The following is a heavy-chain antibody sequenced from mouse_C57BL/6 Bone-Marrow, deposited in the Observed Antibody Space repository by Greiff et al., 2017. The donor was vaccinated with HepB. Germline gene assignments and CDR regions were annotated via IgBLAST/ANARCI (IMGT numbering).Heavy chain of an antibody. CDR1: GYTFTSYW. Sequence: QVQLQQPGAELVKPGASVKLSCKASGYTFTSYWMQWVKQRPGQGLEWIGEIDPSDSYTNYNQKFKGKATLTVDTSSSTAYMQLSSLTSEDSAVYYCARHGSSYWYFDVWGTGTTVTVSS. J-gene: IGHJ1*03. CDR3: ARHGSSYWYFDV. CDR2: IDPSDSYT. V-gene: IGHV1-50*01. D-gene: IGHD1-1*01.